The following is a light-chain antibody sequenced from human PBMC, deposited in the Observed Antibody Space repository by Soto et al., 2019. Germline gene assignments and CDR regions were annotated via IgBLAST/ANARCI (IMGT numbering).Light chain of an antibody. J-gene: IGKJ4*01. V-gene: IGKV1-33*01. Sequence: DIQMTQSPSSLSASVGDRVTITCQASQDITNHLNWYQQKPGKAPKLLIYDASNLQTGVPSRFSGSGSGTDFTFTISGLQPEDIATFYCQQYDIRLTFGGGTKVDIK. CDR3: QQYDIRLT. CDR2: DAS. CDR1: QDITNH.